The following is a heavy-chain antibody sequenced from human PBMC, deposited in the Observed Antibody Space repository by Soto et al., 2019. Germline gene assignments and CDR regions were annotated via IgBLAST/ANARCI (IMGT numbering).Heavy chain of an antibody. J-gene: IGHJ6*03. D-gene: IGHD2-21*01. Sequence: QVQLVQSGAEVKKPGASVKVSCKASGYTFTGYYMPWMRQAPGQGLEWMGWINPNSGETDYAQKFQGWITMTRDMSISTAYMELSRLKSNDTAVYSCARVGGLNSFYDSDVWGKGTTVTVPS. CDR3: ARVGGLNSFYDSDV. V-gene: IGHV1-2*04. CDR2: INPNSGET. CDR1: GYTFTGYY.